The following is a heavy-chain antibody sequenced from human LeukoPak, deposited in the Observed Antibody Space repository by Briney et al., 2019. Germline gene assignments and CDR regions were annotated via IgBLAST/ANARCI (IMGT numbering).Heavy chain of an antibody. D-gene: IGHD3-16*02. CDR3: ARSHDHLWGNYPDY. Sequence: SETLSLTCDVSGGSIDSTNWWNWVRQPPGKGLEWIGEIHHDGRINYNPSLKSRVTLSVDKSKNQFSLRLNSVTAADTAMYYCARSHDHLWGNYPDYWGQGTLITVSS. V-gene: IGHV4/OR15-8*01. CDR2: IHHDGRI. CDR1: GGSIDSTNW. J-gene: IGHJ4*02.